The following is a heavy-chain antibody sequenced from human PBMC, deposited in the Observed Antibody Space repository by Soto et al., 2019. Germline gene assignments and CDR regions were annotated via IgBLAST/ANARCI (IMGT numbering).Heavy chain of an antibody. CDR1: GGSFSGYY. CDR3: ARLKGVFTIFGVVNWFDP. CDR2: INHSGST. J-gene: IGHJ5*02. Sequence: PSETLSLTCAVYGGSFSGYYWTWIRQPPWKGLEWIGEINHSGSTNYNPSLKSRVTISVDTSKNQFSLKLSSVTAADTAVYYCARLKGVFTIFGVVNWFDPWGQGTLVTVSS. D-gene: IGHD3-3*01. V-gene: IGHV4-34*01.